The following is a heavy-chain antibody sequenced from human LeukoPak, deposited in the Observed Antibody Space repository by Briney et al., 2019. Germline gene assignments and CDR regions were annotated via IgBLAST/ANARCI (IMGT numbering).Heavy chain of an antibody. CDR1: GFTFSSYA. CDR3: VKDIVVVVAANRPRAQPPDY. J-gene: IGHJ4*02. Sequence: GGSLRLSCAASGFTFSSYAMSWVRQAPGKGLEWVSAISGSGGSTYYADSVKGRFTISRDNSKNTLYLQMNSLRAEDTAVYYCVKDIVVVVAANRPRAQPPDYWGQGTLVTVSS. CDR2: ISGSGGST. D-gene: IGHD2-15*01. V-gene: IGHV3-23*01.